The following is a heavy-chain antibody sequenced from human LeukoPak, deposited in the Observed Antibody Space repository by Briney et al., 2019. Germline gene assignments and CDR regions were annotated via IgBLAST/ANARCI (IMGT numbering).Heavy chain of an antibody. D-gene: IGHD3-10*01. CDR3: ARGRKRITMVRGVPHGGGYFDY. CDR2: INHSENT. V-gene: IGHV4-34*01. Sequence: SETLSLTCAVYGGSFSGHYWTWIRQPPGRGLEWIGEINHSENTNCNPSLKSRVTISVDTSKNQFSLKLSSVTAADTAVYYCARGRKRITMVRGVPHGGGYFDYWGQGTLVTVSS. J-gene: IGHJ4*02. CDR1: GGSFSGHY.